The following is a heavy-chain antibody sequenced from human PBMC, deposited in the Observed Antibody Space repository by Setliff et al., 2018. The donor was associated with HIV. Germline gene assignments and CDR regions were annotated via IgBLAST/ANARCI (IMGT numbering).Heavy chain of an antibody. Sequence: GGSLRLSCAASGFKFDDYGMSWVRQGPGKGLEWVAGISWSGSGIGYGDSARGRFTISRDDAEKSVYLQMNSLKIEDTAVYYCTQGCSRSNCYARIGWFDPWGQGTLVTVSS. D-gene: IGHD2-2*01. CDR2: ISWSGSGI. V-gene: IGHV3-20*04. CDR1: GFKFDDYG. J-gene: IGHJ5*02. CDR3: TQGCSRSNCYARIGWFDP.